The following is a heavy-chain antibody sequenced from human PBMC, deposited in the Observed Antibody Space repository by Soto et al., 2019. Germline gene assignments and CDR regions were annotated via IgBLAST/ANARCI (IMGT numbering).Heavy chain of an antibody. CDR2: INHSGST. V-gene: IGHV4-34*01. CDR1: GGSFSGYY. Sequence: SETLSLTCAVYGGSFSGYYWSWIRQPPGKGLEWIGEINHSGSTNYNPSLKSRVTISVDTCKNQFSLKLSSVTAADAAVYYCARGLRFVEWLSGYYFDYWGQGTLVTVSS. J-gene: IGHJ4*02. D-gene: IGHD3-3*01. CDR3: ARGLRFVEWLSGYYFDY.